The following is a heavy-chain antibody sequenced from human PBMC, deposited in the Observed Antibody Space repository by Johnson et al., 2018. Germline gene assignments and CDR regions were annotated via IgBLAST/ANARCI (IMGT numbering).Heavy chain of an antibody. V-gene: IGHV5-51*01. D-gene: IGHD3-22*01. CDR3: VRRGPPYDSSGYAAFDV. CDR1: GYEFSDYW. J-gene: IGHJ3*01. Sequence: EVQLVQSGADVSKPGESRKISCEAYGYEFSDYWIGWVRKMPGKGLEWMGVIYPDDSDPTYSPSFQGHVTISADGSVSTVFLQWNSLKASDSAIYYCVRRGPPYDSSGYAAFDVWGQGTMVTVSA. CDR2: IYPDDSDP.